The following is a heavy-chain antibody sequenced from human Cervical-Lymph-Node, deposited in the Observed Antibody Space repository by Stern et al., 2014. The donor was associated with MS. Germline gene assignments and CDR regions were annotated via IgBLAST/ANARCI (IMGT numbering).Heavy chain of an antibody. CDR3: AREKYYYDGSAFRSYGMDV. CDR1: GFSVISNY. D-gene: IGHD3-22*01. J-gene: IGHJ6*02. CDR2: IYSGGTT. Sequence: EDQLVESGGGLIQPGGSLRLSCAASGFSVISNYMNWVRQAPGKGLEWVSIIYSGGTTYYADSVKGRFSMSRDNSKNTLYLQMNSLRAEDTAVYYCAREKYYYDGSAFRSYGMDVWGQGTTVTVSS. V-gene: IGHV3-53*01.